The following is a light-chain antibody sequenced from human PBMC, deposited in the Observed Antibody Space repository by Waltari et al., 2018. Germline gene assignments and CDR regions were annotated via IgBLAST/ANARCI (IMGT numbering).Light chain of an antibody. Sequence: DFVMTQSPDSLAVSLGERATINCNSSQSVLYSSNNKNYLAWYPQKPGQPPRLLFSWASTRESGVPDRFSGSGSGTDFTLTISSLQAEDVAVYYCQQYYDTPRTFGQGTKVEIK. CDR1: QSVLYSSNNKNY. J-gene: IGKJ1*01. CDR2: WAS. V-gene: IGKV4-1*01. CDR3: QQYYDTPRT.